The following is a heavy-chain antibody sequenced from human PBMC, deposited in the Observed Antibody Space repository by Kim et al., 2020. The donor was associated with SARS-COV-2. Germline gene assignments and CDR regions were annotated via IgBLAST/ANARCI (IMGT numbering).Heavy chain of an antibody. D-gene: IGHD1-7*01. CDR1: GFTFSSYA. Sequence: GGSLRLSCAASGFTFSSYAMSWVRQAPGKGLGCVSTISASGGSTYYADSVKGRFTISRDNSKNTLYLQMDSLRAEDTAVYYCARSGRNYNDYFDYWGRGTMVTVSS. CDR2: ISASGGST. V-gene: IGHV3-23*01. J-gene: IGHJ4*02. CDR3: ARSGRNYNDYFDY.